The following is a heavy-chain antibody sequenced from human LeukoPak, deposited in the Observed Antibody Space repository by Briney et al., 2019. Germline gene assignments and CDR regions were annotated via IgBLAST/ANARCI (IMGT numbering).Heavy chain of an antibody. CDR3: ARDLRANYYDSSGYYREPLGY. Sequence: ASVKVSCKASGYTFTGYYMHWVRQAPGQGLGWMGWINPNSGGTNYAQKFQGRVTMTRDTSISTAYMELSRLRSDDTAVYYCARDLRANYYDSSGYYREPLGYWGQGTLVTVSS. CDR2: INPNSGGT. V-gene: IGHV1-2*02. J-gene: IGHJ4*02. CDR1: GYTFTGYY. D-gene: IGHD3-22*01.